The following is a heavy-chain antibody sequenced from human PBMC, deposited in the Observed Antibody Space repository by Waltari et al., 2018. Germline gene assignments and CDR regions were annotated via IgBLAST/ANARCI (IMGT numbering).Heavy chain of an antibody. CDR1: GGSLSSSSYY. CDR2: IYYSGST. CDR3: ARRSGWYGYGYFDL. V-gene: IGHV4-39*01. D-gene: IGHD6-19*01. Sequence: QLQLQESGPGLVKPSETLSLTCTVSGGSLSSSSYYWGWIRQPPGKGLEWIGSIYYSGSTYYNPSLKSRVTISVDTSKNQFSLKLSSVTAADTAVYYCARRSGWYGYGYFDLWGRGTLVTVSS. J-gene: IGHJ2*01.